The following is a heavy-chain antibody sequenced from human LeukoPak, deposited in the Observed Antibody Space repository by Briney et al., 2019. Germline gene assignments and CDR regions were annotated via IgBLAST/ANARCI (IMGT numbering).Heavy chain of an antibody. V-gene: IGHV4-4*07. CDR2: MYTSGGT. J-gene: IGHJ6*03. CDR1: GGSISNHF. Sequence: SESLSLTCTVSGGSISNHFWNWIRQPAGKGLEWIGRMYTSGGTNYNPSLKSRVTMSLDTSKNQFSLKLSSVTAADTAVYYCAREDSSSWKYYSYYMDVWGKGTTVTVS. CDR3: AREDSSSWKYYSYYMDV. D-gene: IGHD6-13*01.